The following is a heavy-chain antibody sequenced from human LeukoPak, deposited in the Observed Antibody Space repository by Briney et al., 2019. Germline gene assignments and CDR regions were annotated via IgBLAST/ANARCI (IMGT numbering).Heavy chain of an antibody. V-gene: IGHV4-39*01. D-gene: IGHD6-13*01. CDR3: ARGNSSSSWHYYFDY. CDR2: IYYSGST. Sequence: PSETLSLTCTVSGGSISSSSYYWGWIRQPPGKGLEWIGSIYYSGSTYYNPSLKSRVTISVDTSKNQFSLKLSSVTAADTAVYYCARGNSSSSWHYYFDYWGQGTLVTVSS. J-gene: IGHJ4*02. CDR1: GGSISSSSYY.